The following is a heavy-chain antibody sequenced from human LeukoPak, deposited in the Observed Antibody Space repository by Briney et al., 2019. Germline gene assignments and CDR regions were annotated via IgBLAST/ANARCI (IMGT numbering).Heavy chain of an antibody. V-gene: IGHV3-23*01. CDR2: IGGRDDRT. D-gene: IGHD3-3*01. Sequence: GGSLRLSCAASGFTFTGHTMTWLRQAPGKGLEWVSIIGGRDDRTYYADSVRGRFTISRDNSKNTLYLQMNSMRGEDTAVYYCAKAPNPFYDFWSGYKWGQGTLVTVSS. CDR1: GFTFTGHT. J-gene: IGHJ4*02. CDR3: AKAPNPFYDFWSGYK.